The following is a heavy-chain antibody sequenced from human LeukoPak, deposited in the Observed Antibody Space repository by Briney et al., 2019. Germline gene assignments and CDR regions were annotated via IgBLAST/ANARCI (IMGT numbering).Heavy chain of an antibody. D-gene: IGHD3-22*01. CDR3: ARDKVVPPYYYDSSGYRYFDY. V-gene: IGHV4-59*01. CDR2: IYYSGST. J-gene: IGHJ4*02. Sequence: SGTLSLTCTVSGGSISSYYWSWIRQPPGKGLEWIGYIYYSGSTNYNPSLKSRVTISVDTSKNQFSLKLSSVTAADTAVYYCARDKVVPPYYYDSSGYRYFDYWGQGTLVTVSS. CDR1: GGSISSYY.